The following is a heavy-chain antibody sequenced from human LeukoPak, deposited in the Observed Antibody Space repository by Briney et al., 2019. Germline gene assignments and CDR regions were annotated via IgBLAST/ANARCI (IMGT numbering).Heavy chain of an antibody. V-gene: IGHV3-30*04. CDR3: AREAHYSSNWLEGWSDP. CDR1: GFTFSSYA. J-gene: IGHJ5*02. Sequence: PGRSLRLSCAASGFTFSSYAMHWVRQAPGKGLEWVAVISYDGSNKYYADSVKGRFTISGDNSKNTLYLQMNSLRAEDTAVYYCAREAHYSSNWLEGWSDPWGQGTLVTVSS. D-gene: IGHD6-13*01. CDR2: ISYDGSNK.